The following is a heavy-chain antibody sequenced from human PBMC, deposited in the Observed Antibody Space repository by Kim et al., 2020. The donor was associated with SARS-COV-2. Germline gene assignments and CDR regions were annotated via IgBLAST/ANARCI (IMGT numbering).Heavy chain of an antibody. CDR3: ARGGMHYYDSSGYYIDY. CDR2: IYPGDSDT. D-gene: IGHD3-22*01. Sequence: GESLKISCKGSGYSFTSYWIGWVRQMPGKGLEWMGIIYPGDSDTRYSPSFQGQVTISADKSISTAYLQWSSLKASDTDMYYCARGGMHYYDSSGYYIDYWGQGTLVTVSS. V-gene: IGHV5-51*01. CDR1: GYSFTSYW. J-gene: IGHJ4*02.